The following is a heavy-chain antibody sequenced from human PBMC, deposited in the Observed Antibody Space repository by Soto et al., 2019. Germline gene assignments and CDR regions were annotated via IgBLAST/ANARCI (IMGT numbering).Heavy chain of an antibody. J-gene: IGHJ4*01. CDR3: TRDHEYFRGSYRKWLVL. V-gene: IGHV4-34*01. CDR2: INYSEDT. D-gene: IGHD3-10*02. Sequence: SETLSLTCAVYRGALSGYSWNWIRQPPGKGLEWIGEINYSEDTNPTYNPSLKSRGTISADRTNNQLFLRLTSVTAADTAIYYSTRDHEYFRGSYRKWLVLWGPETSVTVFS. CDR1: RGALSGYS.